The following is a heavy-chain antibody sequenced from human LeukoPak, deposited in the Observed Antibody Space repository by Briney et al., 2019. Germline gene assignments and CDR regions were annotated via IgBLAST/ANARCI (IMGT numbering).Heavy chain of an antibody. CDR1: GGSISSYY. V-gene: IGHV4-59*01. CDR3: ARGRYSGSWSYYFDY. J-gene: IGHJ4*02. CDR2: ISYSGNT. D-gene: IGHD6-13*01. Sequence: PSETLSLTCTVSGGSISSYYWNWIRQPPGKGLEWIGYISYSGNTNYNPSLKSRVTISLDTSKNQFSLQLSSVTAADTAVYYCARGRYSGSWSYYFDYWGQGTLVTASS.